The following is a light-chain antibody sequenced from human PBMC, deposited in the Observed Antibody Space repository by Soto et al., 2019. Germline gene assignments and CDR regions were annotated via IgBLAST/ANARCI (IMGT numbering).Light chain of an antibody. CDR3: SSYTSSILV. CDR1: SSDVGGYNY. J-gene: IGLJ3*02. Sequence: ALTQPASVSGSPGQSITISCTGTSSDVGGYNYVSWYRQYPGKAPKLMIYEVSNRPSGVSNRFSGSKSGNTASLTISGLQAEDEADYYCSSYTSSILVFGGGTKVTVL. CDR2: EVS. V-gene: IGLV2-14*01.